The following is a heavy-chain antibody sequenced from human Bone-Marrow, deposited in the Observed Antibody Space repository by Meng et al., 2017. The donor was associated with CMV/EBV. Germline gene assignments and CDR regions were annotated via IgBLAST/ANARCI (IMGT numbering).Heavy chain of an antibody. Sequence: GESLKISCAASGFTFSSYGMHWVRQAPGKGLEWVAFIRYDGSNKYYADSVKGRFTISRDNSKNTLYLQMNSLRAEDTAVYYCAKDYIVGATCDYWGQGTRVTVSS. CDR3: AKDYIVGATCDY. CDR1: GFTFSSYG. D-gene: IGHD1-26*01. V-gene: IGHV3-30*02. CDR2: IRYDGSNK. J-gene: IGHJ4*02.